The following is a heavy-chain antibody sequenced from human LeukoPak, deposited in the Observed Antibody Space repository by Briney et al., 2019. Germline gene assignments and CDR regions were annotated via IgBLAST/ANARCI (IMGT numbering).Heavy chain of an antibody. CDR3: ARVNGDSSPLIDY. V-gene: IGHV4-59*01. Sequence: PSETLSLTCTVSGGSISSYYWSWIRQPPGKGLEWIGYISNSGSTNYNPPLKSRVTISVDTSKNQFSLKLNFVTAADTAVYYCARVNGDSSPLIDYWGQGTLVTVSS. CDR2: ISNSGST. D-gene: IGHD4-17*01. J-gene: IGHJ4*02. CDR1: GGSISSYY.